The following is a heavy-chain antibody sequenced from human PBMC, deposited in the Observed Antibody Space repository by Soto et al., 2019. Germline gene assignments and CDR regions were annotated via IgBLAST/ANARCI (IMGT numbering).Heavy chain of an antibody. CDR3: ARGGRGRYVGEDYFDY. V-gene: IGHV3-13*01. Sequence: EVQLVASGGGLVQPGGSLRLSCAASGFTFSSYDMHWVRQATGKGLEWVAGISTADDTFYAGSVKGRFTISREIAKNSLYLQLNGLRAGDTAVYYCARGGRGRYVGEDYFDYWGQGALVTVSS. D-gene: IGHD6-19*01. J-gene: IGHJ4*02. CDR2: ISTADDT. CDR1: GFTFSSYD.